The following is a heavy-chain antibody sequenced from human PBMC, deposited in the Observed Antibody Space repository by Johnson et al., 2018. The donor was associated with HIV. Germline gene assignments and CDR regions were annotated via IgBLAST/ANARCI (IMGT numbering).Heavy chain of an antibody. Sequence: VQLVESGGGLVHPGGSLRLSCAASGFTVSSNYMNWVRQAPGKGLEWVSVIYSGVTTYYADSVKGRFTISRDNSKNTLYLQMNSLRAEDTAVYYCARAYIYGAVDIWGQGTMVTVSS. CDR1: GFTVSSNY. CDR3: ARAYIYGAVDI. CDR2: IYSGVTT. D-gene: IGHD2/OR15-2a*01. J-gene: IGHJ3*02. V-gene: IGHV3-66*01.